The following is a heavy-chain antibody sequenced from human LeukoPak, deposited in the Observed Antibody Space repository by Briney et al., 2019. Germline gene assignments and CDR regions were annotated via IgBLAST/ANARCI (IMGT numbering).Heavy chain of an antibody. V-gene: IGHV4-4*07. Sequence: SETLSLICTVSGGSISSYYWSWIRQPAGKGLEWIGRIYTSGSTNYNPSLKSRVTMSVDTSKNQFSLRLNSVSAADTAVYYCARARFSTIYYFDYWGQGALVTVSS. CDR2: IYTSGST. D-gene: IGHD3-3*02. CDR1: GGSISSYY. J-gene: IGHJ4*02. CDR3: ARARFSTIYYFDY.